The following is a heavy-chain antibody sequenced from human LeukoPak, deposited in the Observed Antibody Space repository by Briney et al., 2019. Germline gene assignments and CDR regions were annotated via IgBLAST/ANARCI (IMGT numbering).Heavy chain of an antibody. D-gene: IGHD4-23*01. V-gene: IGHV3-23*01. CDR3: AKDFTRGGNDAFDI. CDR2: ISGSGSST. Sequence: GGSLRLSCAASGFTFSSYAMSWVRQAPGKGLDWVSGISGSGSSTSYADSVKGRFTISRDNSKSTLYLQMNSLRAEDTAVCYCAKDFTRGGNDAFDIWGQGTMVTVSS. CDR1: GFTFSSYA. J-gene: IGHJ3*02.